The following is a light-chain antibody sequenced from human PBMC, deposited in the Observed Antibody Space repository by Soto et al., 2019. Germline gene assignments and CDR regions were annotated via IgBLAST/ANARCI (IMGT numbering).Light chain of an antibody. CDR3: QKYSSVPV. V-gene: IGKV1-27*01. CDR1: QGIRNF. CDR2: AAS. Sequence: DIQMTQSPTSLSASVGDRVTITCRASQGIRNFVAWYQQKPGKAPKLLLYAASTLQSGVPSRFSGSGSGTDFALTIISLQTEDVATYSCQKYSSVPVFGPGTKVEIK. J-gene: IGKJ3*01.